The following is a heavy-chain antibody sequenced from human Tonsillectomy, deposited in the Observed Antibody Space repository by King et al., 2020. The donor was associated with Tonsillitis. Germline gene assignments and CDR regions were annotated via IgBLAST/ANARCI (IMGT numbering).Heavy chain of an antibody. Sequence: VQLQESGPGLVKPSGTLSLTCAVSGGSISSTHWWSWVRQPPGKGLEWIGEIYDNGSTNYNPSLKSRVTISVDTSKNQFSLKLRSVTAADTAVYYCARETGSSIDWGQGTLVTVSS. D-gene: IGHD3-3*02. CDR2: IYDNGST. CDR3: ARETGSSID. V-gene: IGHV4-4*02. J-gene: IGHJ4*02. CDR1: GGSISSTHW.